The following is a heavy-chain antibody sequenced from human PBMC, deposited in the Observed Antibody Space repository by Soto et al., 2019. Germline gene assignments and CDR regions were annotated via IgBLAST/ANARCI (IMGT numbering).Heavy chain of an antibody. CDR2: IVVGSGNT. V-gene: IGHV1-58*02. CDR3: AAAPRY. J-gene: IGHJ4*02. CDR1: GFTFSHSA. Sequence: SVKVSCKASGFTFSHSAMQWVRQARGQSLEWIGWIVVGSGNTNYAQKFQERVTISWDMSKNQFSLKLTSVSAADTAVYYCAAAPRYWGQGILVTVSS.